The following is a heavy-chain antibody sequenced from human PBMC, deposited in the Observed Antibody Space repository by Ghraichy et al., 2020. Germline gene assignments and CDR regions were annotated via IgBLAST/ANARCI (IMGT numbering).Heavy chain of an antibody. CDR2: IDNGRKRSTI. J-gene: IGHJ2*01. V-gene: IGHV3-48*02. CDR1: GFTFSSWN. D-gene: IGHD2-21*02. CDR3: ARKGASCGGDCYLDFDL. Sequence: GESLKISCAASGFTFSSWNMNWVRQAPGKGLEWVSYIDNGRKRSTIYYAESVKDRFTISRDNARNSLYLQMNSLRDEDTAVYYCARKGASCGGDCYLDFDLWGRGTLVTVSS.